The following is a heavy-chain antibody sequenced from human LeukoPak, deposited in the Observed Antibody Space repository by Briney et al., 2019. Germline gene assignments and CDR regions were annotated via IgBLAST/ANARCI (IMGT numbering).Heavy chain of an antibody. J-gene: IGHJ6*03. Sequence: SETLSLTCTVSGGSISSYYWSWIRQPPGKGLEWIGYIYYSGSTNYNPSLKSRVTISVDTSKNQFSLKLSSVTAADTAVYYCARFAMVRGVILSYYYMDVWGKGTTVTISS. CDR2: IYYSGST. D-gene: IGHD3-10*01. CDR3: ARFAMVRGVILSYYYMDV. V-gene: IGHV4-59*01. CDR1: GGSISSYY.